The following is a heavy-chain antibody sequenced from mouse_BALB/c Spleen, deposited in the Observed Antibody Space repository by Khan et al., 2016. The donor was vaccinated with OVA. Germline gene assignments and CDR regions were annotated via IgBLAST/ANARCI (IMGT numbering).Heavy chain of an antibody. V-gene: IGHV1-76*01. CDR3: ARVEALYYIDY. D-gene: IGHD3-2*02. CDR1: GYIFTSYW. J-gene: IGHJ2*01. CDR2: IYPGTGNT. Sequence: QVQLKESGTELVRSGASVKLSCKTSGYIFTSYWIHWVKQRSGQGLEWIARIYPGTGNTYYSEKFNDKASLTADYTSSIAYMHLSRLKSEDSAVYFCARVEALYYIDYWGQGTTLTVSS.